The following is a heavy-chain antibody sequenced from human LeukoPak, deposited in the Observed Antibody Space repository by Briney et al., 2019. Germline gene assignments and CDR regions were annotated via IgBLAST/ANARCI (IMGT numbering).Heavy chain of an antibody. CDR1: EFTFSTYA. D-gene: IGHD4-17*01. J-gene: IGHJ6*02. CDR2: ISHDGSKK. V-gene: IGHV3-30*04. Sequence: GGSLGLSCAAFEFTFSTYAMHWVRQAPGKGLEWVAVISHDGSKKYYAASVQGRFTISRDNSKNTLYLQMDSLRAEDTAVYYCARRLTVTTAGMDVWGQGTTVTVSS. CDR3: ARRLTVTTAGMDV.